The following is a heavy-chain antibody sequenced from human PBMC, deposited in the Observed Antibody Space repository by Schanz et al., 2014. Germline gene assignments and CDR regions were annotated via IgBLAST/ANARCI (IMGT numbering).Heavy chain of an antibody. D-gene: IGHD5-18*01. V-gene: IGHV3-74*02. CDR2: LNFDETYT. CDR3: ARGGADSAMAHEY. CDR1: GFSFSNYW. J-gene: IGHJ4*02. Sequence: EVQLVESGGGLVQPGGSLRLSCAASGFSFSNYWMHWVRQGPGSGLVWVSRLNFDETYTSYADSVKGRFTISRDNAKNTVYLQMTSLRVEDTAVYYCARGGADSAMAHEYWGRGTLVTVSS.